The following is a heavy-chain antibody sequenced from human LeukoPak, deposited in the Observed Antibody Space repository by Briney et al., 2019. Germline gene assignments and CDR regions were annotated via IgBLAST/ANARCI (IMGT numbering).Heavy chain of an antibody. D-gene: IGHD3-16*01. J-gene: IGHJ4*02. CDR2: ISAYNGNT. V-gene: IGHV1-18*01. CDR3: ARGLPPPTGGGKAIAPDS. Sequence: ASVKVSCKASGYTFTSYGISWVRQAPGQGLEWMGWISAYNGNTNYAQKLQGRVTMTTDTSTSTAYMELRSLRSDDTAVYYCARGLPPPTGGGKAIAPDSWGQGTLVTVSS. CDR1: GYTFTSYG.